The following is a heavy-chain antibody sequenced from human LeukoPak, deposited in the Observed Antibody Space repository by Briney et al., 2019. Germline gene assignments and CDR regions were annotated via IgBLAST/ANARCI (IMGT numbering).Heavy chain of an antibody. D-gene: IGHD3-10*01. CDR3: ARDPPNSQYYYGLGSSPFDY. CDR2: IKSKTDGGTT. V-gene: IGHV3-15*01. Sequence: PGGSLRLSCAASGFTFSNAWMSWVRQAPGKGLEWVGRIKSKTDGGTTDYAAPVKGRFTISRDNSKNTLYLQMNSLRAEDTAVYYCARDPPNSQYYYGLGSSPFDYWGQGTLVTVSS. J-gene: IGHJ4*02. CDR1: GFTFSNAW.